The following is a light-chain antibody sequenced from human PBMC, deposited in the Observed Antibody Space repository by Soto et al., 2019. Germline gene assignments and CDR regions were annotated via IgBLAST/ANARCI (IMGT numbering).Light chain of an antibody. CDR1: NIGSKS. Sequence: ELTQPPSVSVAPGQTARITCGGNNIGSKSVHWYQQKPGQAPVLVVYDVRDRPSGIPERFSGSNSGNTATLTISRVEAGDEADYYCQVWDSSSDHHVFGTGTKVTVL. CDR2: DVR. J-gene: IGLJ1*01. CDR3: QVWDSSSDHHV. V-gene: IGLV3-21*02.